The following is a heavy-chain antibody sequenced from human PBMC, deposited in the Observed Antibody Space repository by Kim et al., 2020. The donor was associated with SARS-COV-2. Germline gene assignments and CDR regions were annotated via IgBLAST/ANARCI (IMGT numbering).Heavy chain of an antibody. Sequence: VSYDCWSWIRQPPGKGLEWIGYVYNDGTTSYNPSLRGRLTISLDMSKNQFSLKLISVTAADTAVYYCARLSNSNSRVRYFYFDSWGRGTLAT. CDR3: ARLSNSNSRVRYFYFDS. V-gene: IGHV4-4*09. CDR2: VYNDGTT. J-gene: IGHJ2*01. D-gene: IGHD3-22*01. CDR1: VSYDC.